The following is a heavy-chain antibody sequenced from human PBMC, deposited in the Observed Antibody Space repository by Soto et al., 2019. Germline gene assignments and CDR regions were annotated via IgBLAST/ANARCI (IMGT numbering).Heavy chain of an antibody. J-gene: IGHJ6*02. V-gene: IGHV3-43*01. CDR2: ISWDGGST. Sequence: PGGSLRLSCAASGFTFDDYTMHWVRQAPGKGLEWVSLISWDGGSTYYADSVKGRFTISRDNSKNSLYLQMNSLRTEDTALYYCAKATEMATMLYYGMDVWGQGTTVTVSS. D-gene: IGHD5-12*01. CDR1: GFTFDDYT. CDR3: AKATEMATMLYYGMDV.